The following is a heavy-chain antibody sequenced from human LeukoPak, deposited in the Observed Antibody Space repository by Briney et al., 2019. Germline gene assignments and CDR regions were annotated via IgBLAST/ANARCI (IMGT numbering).Heavy chain of an antibody. D-gene: IGHD3-3*01. CDR3: ARRGLYDFWSGYHRTDAFDI. J-gene: IGHJ3*02. V-gene: IGHV1-18*01. CDR1: GYTFTSYG. CDR2: ISAYNGNT. Sequence: ASVKVSCKASGYTFTSYGISWVRQAPGQGLEWMGWISAYNGNTNYAQKLQGRVIMTTDTSTSTAYMELRSLRSDDTAVYYCARRGLYDFWSGYHRTDAFDIWGQGTMVTVSS.